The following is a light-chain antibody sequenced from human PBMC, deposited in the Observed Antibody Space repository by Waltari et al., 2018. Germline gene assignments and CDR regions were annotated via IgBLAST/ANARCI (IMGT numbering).Light chain of an antibody. Sequence: QSALTQPPSASGSPGQSVTISCPGTSSDVGGYNSVSWYQQHPGKAPKLMIYEVTKRPSGVPDRFSGSKSGNTASLTVSGLQAEDEAGYYCSSYAGSNKYVLFGGGTKLTVL. J-gene: IGLJ2*01. V-gene: IGLV2-8*01. CDR3: SSYAGSNKYVL. CDR1: SSDVGGYNS. CDR2: EVT.